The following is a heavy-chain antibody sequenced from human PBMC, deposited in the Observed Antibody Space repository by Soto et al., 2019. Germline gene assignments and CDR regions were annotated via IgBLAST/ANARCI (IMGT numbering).Heavy chain of an antibody. CDR3: ARGMTMVTRDAFDI. V-gene: IGHV3-11*01. J-gene: IGHJ3*02. CDR1: GFTFSDYY. D-gene: IGHD4-17*01. Sequence: GSLRLSCAASGFTFSDYYMSWIRQAPGKGLEWVSFISSSGTTIYYADSVRGRFTISRDNAKNSLYLQMNSLRAEDTAVYYCARGMTMVTRDAFDIWGQGTMVTVSS. CDR2: ISSSGTTI.